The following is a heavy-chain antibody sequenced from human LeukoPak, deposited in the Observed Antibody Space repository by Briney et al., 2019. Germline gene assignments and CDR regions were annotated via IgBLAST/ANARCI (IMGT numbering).Heavy chain of an antibody. J-gene: IGHJ5*02. CDR1: GGSFSGYY. D-gene: IGHD2-2*01. Sequence: SETLSLTCAVYGGSFSGYYWSWIRQPPGKGLEWIGEINHSGSTNYNPSLKSRVTISVDTSKNQFSLKLSSVTAADTAVYYCARLLITSIVVVPAASNWFDPWDQGTLVTVSS. V-gene: IGHV4-34*01. CDR3: ARLLITSIVVVPAASNWFDP. CDR2: INHSGST.